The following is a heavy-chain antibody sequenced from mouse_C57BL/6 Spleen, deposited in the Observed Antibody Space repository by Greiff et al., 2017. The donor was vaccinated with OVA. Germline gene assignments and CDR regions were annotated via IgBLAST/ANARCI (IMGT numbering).Heavy chain of an antibody. V-gene: IGHV1-53*01. CDR2: INPSNGGT. CDR1: GYTFTSYW. CDR3: ARSPTIVTTLYYYAMDY. J-gene: IGHJ4*01. D-gene: IGHD2-5*01. Sequence: QVQLQQSGTELVKPGASVKLSCKASGYTFTSYWMHWVKQRPGQGLEWIGNINPSNGGTNYNEKFKSKATLTVDKSSSTAYMQLSSLTSEDSAVYYCARSPTIVTTLYYYAMDYWGQGTSVTVSS.